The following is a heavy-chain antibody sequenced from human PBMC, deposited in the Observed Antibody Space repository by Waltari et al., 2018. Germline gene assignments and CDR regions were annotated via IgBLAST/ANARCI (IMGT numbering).Heavy chain of an antibody. CDR1: GFTFDDYA. CDR3: AKVALYSSSWSPFDY. Sequence: EVQLVESGGGLVQPGRSLRLSCAASGFTFDDYAMHWVRQAPGKGLEWVSGISWKSGSIGDADSVKGRFTISRDNAKNSLYLQMNSLRAEDTALYYCAKVALYSSSWSPFDYWGQGTLVTVSS. J-gene: IGHJ4*02. V-gene: IGHV3-9*01. D-gene: IGHD6-13*01. CDR2: ISWKSGSI.